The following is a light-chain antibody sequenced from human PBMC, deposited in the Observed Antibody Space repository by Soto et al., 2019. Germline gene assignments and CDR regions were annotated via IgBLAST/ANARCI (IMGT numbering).Light chain of an antibody. J-gene: IGLJ3*02. Sequence: QSVLTQPPSASGTPGQKVTISCSGSSSNIRRNYVSWYQQFPGTAPKLLIYSNSQRPSGVPDRFSGSKSGTSASLAISELRSEDEADYYCAAWDDILRGVFGGGTKLTVL. CDR1: SSNIRRNY. CDR2: SNS. CDR3: AAWDDILRGV. V-gene: IGLV1-47*02.